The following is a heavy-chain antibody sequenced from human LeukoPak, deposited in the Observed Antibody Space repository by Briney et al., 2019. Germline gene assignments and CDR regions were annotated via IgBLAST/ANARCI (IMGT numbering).Heavy chain of an antibody. V-gene: IGHV3-7*01. D-gene: IGHD5-24*01. CDR2: IEPDGSDK. Sequence: PGGSLRLSCVGSGFSFRSHWVNWVRQSPGKGLEWVANIEPDGSDKYYVDSARGRFTVSRDNAKNSALLQMNSLRAEDTAIYYCATISAQTFDIWGQGTLVSVSS. CDR1: GFSFRSHW. J-gene: IGHJ3*02. CDR3: ATISAQTFDI.